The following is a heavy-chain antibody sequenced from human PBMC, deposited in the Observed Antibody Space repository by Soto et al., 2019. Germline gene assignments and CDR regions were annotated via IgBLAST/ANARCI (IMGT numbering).Heavy chain of an antibody. CDR2: VNPNSGNT. J-gene: IGHJ4*02. CDR1: GYTFTSYD. D-gene: IGHD3-22*01. CDR3: ARGYYETSGYYPIDF. Sequence: ASVKVSCKASGYTFTSYDVMWVRQATGQGLEWMGWVNPNSGNTDSAQKFQGRVTMTWDTSINTAYMELSSLRSEDTAVYYCARGYYETSGYYPIDFWGQGTLVTVSS. V-gene: IGHV1-8*01.